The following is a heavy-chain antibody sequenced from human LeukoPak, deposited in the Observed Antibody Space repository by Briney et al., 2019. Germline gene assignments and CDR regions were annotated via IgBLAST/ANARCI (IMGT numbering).Heavy chain of an antibody. Sequence: SETLSLTCTVSGYSISSGDYWGWIRPPPGKGLEWIGSIYHSGRTYYNPSLKSRVTISVDTSKNQVSLILTSVTAADTAVYYCAREIGDPSDYWGQGTLVTVSS. J-gene: IGHJ4*02. CDR3: AREIGDPSDY. D-gene: IGHD2-21*01. CDR1: GYSISSGDY. CDR2: IYHSGRT. V-gene: IGHV4-38-2*02.